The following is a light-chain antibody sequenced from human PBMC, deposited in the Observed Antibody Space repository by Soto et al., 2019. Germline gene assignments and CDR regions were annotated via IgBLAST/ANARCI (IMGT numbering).Light chain of an antibody. Sequence: QLVLAQPASVSGSPGQSIIISCTGTSSDVGGYNFVSWYQHHPGKAPKLMIYDVSNRPSGVSNRFSGSKSGNTASLTISGLQAEDEADYFCSSYTSSITSYVFGSGTKVTVL. CDR1: SSDVGGYNF. CDR3: SSYTSSITSYV. CDR2: DVS. J-gene: IGLJ1*01. V-gene: IGLV2-14*03.